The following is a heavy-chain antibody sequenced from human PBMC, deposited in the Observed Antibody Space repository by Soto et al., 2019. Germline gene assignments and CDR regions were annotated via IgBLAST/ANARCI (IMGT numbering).Heavy chain of an antibody. CDR1: GGSISNVGYF. CDR3: ARVMAAMQNWLDP. Sequence: QVQLQESGPGLVKPSQTLSLTCTVCGGSISNVGYFWSWIRQPPGKGLEWIGFIYHTGTTYYNSSLRSRVSISIDTSKSQFSLKLNSVTAADTAVYYCARVMAAMQNWLDPWGQGTLVTVSP. D-gene: IGHD2-2*01. CDR2: IYHTGTT. V-gene: IGHV4-30-4*01. J-gene: IGHJ5*02.